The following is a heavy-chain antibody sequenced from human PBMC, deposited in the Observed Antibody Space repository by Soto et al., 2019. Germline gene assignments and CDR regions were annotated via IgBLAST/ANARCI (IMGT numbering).Heavy chain of an antibody. V-gene: IGHV3-23*01. CDR1: GFTFSSYA. D-gene: IGHD3-3*01. CDR3: AKEYYDFWSGYGVIDY. CDR2: ISGSGGST. Sequence: GGSLRLSCAASGFTFSSYAMSWVRQAPGKGLEWVSAISGSGGSTYYADSVKGRFTISRDNSKNTLYLQMNSLRAEDTAVYYCAKEYYDFWSGYGVIDYWGQGTLVTVSS. J-gene: IGHJ4*02.